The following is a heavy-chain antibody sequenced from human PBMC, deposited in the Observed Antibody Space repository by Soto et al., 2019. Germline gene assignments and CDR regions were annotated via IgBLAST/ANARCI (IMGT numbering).Heavy chain of an antibody. V-gene: IGHV4-4*02. J-gene: IGHJ5*02. D-gene: IGHD3-22*01. Sequence: VQLQESGPGLVKPSGTLSLTCTVSDGSISTTNWWSWVRQSPGNGLEWIGEILHIGSTNYNPSLKSRVTISIDKSKNQFSLRLSCVTAADTAVYYCASGFDSDGLYNGGHPWGQGTLVSVSS. CDR1: DGSISTTNW. CDR2: ILHIGST. CDR3: ASGFDSDGLYNGGHP.